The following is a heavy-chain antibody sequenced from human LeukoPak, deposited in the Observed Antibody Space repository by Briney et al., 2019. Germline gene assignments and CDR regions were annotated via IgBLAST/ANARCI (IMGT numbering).Heavy chain of an antibody. CDR1: GGSIRSHY. CDR2: IYYSGST. D-gene: IGHD3-10*01. J-gene: IGHJ5*02. V-gene: IGHV4-59*11. Sequence: SETLSLTCTVSGGSIRSHYWSWIRQPPGKGLEWIGYIYYSGSTNYNPSLKSRVTISVDTSKNQFSLKLSSVTAADTAVYYCARAGLLWFGELPTRGPFDPWGQGTLVTVSS. CDR3: ARAGLLWFGELPTRGPFDP.